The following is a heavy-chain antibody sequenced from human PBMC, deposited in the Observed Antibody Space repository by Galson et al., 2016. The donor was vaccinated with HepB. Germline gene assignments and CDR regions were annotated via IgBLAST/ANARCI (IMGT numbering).Heavy chain of an antibody. CDR3: MRSTPMVRGEPVGDY. CDR2: ISTASSYK. V-gene: IGHV3-21*01. D-gene: IGHD3-10*01. Sequence: SLRLSCAASGFTFSSYSMTWVRQAPGQGLEWVASISTASSYKYYADSVKGRFTISRDNAKKPLYLQMNSLGADDTALYYCMRSTPMVRGEPVGDYWGQGTLVAVSP. CDR1: GFTFSSYS. J-gene: IGHJ4*02.